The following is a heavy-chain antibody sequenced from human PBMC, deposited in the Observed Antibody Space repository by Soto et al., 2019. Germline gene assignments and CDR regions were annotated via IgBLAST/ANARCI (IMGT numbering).Heavy chain of an antibody. CDR1: PYTLPSVG. V-gene: IGHV1-18*01. Sequence: ASVKLSSRASPYTLPSVGIGWLRHAPGQGLEWMGSISAYTGNTNYSQELLGRVTVTTDTSTSTAYMELISLRSDDTAVYHCAVSDVPVPAAMPDPDSFDFWGKGNRVT. CDR2: ISAYTGNT. CDR3: AVSDVPVPAAMPDPDSFDF. J-gene: IGHJ3*01. D-gene: IGHD2-2*01.